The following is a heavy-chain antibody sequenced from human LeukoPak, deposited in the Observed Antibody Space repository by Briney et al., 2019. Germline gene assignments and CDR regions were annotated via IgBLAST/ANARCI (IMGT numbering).Heavy chain of an antibody. CDR1: GFTFSSYG. D-gene: IGHD6-19*01. J-gene: IGHJ4*02. Sequence: GGSLRLSCAASGFTFSSYGMSWVRQAPGKGLEWVSAISGSGGSTYYADSVKGRFTISRDNSKNTLYLQMNSPRAEDTAVYYCAKDSSGSGWYFDYWGQGTLVTVSS. CDR3: AKDSSGSGWYFDY. V-gene: IGHV3-23*01. CDR2: ISGSGGST.